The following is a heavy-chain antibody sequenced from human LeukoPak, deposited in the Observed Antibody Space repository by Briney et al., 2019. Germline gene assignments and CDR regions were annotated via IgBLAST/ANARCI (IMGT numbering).Heavy chain of an antibody. Sequence: ASVKVSCKASGYTFTGYYMHWVRQAPGQGLEWMGGITPIFGSTNFAQKFQGRVTITADKSTSTAYMELSSLRSEDTAVYYCARARGVLSGYGYYYYMDVWGKGTTVTISS. D-gene: IGHD5-12*01. CDR2: ITPIFGST. CDR1: GYTFTGYY. CDR3: ARARGVLSGYGYYYYMDV. V-gene: IGHV1-69*06. J-gene: IGHJ6*03.